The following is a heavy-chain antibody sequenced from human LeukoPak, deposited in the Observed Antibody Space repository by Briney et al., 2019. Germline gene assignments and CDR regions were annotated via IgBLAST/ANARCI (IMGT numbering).Heavy chain of an antibody. CDR3: ARRSGIAAAGENWFDP. Sequence: GESLKISCKGSGYSFTSYWIGWVRQMPGKGLEWMGIIYPGDSDTRYSPPFQGQVTISADKSISTAYLQWSSLKASDTAMYYCARRSGIAAAGENWFDPWGQGTLVTVSS. V-gene: IGHV5-51*01. CDR1: GYSFTSYW. D-gene: IGHD6-13*01. J-gene: IGHJ5*02. CDR2: IYPGDSDT.